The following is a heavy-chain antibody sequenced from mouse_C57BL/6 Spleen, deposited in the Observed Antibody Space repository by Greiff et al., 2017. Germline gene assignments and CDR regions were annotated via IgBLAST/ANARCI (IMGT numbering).Heavy chain of an antibody. D-gene: IGHD2-4*01. CDR2: ISSGGSYT. Sequence: EVKVVESGGDLVKPGGSLKLSCAASGFTFSSYGMSWVRQTPDKRLEWVATISSGGSYTYYPDSVKGRFTISRDNAKNTLYLQMSSLKSEDTAMYYCARQYDYDDGGYFDVWGTGTTVTVSS. V-gene: IGHV5-6*01. J-gene: IGHJ1*03. CDR1: GFTFSSYG. CDR3: ARQYDYDDGGYFDV.